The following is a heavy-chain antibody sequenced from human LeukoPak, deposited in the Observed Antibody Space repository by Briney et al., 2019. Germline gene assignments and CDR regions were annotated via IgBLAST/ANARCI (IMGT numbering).Heavy chain of an antibody. J-gene: IGHJ5*02. Sequence: SETLSLTCAVYGGSFSGYYWSWIRQPPGKGLEWIGEINHSGSTNYNPSLKSRVTISVDTSKNQFSLKLSSVTAADTAVYYCASLNYDILTGYYTGWFDPWGQGTLSPSPQ. CDR2: INHSGST. CDR3: ASLNYDILTGYYTGWFDP. V-gene: IGHV4-34*01. D-gene: IGHD3-9*01. CDR1: GGSFSGYY.